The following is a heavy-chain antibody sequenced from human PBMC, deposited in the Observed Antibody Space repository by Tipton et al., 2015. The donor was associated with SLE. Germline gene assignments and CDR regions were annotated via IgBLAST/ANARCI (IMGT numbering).Heavy chain of an antibody. CDR3: ARDRGSTCSFFAY. Sequence: SLRLSCAASGFTVSSNYMSWVRQAPGKGLEWVSVIYSGGSTYYADSVKGRFTISRDNSKNTLYLQMNILRAEDTAVYSCARDRGSTCSFFAYWGQGTLVTVSS. D-gene: IGHD6-13*01. CDR1: GFTVSSNY. CDR2: IYSGGST. J-gene: IGHJ4*02. V-gene: IGHV3-66*02.